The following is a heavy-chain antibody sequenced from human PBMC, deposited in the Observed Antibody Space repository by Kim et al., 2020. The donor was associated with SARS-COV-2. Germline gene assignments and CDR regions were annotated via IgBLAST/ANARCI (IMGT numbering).Heavy chain of an antibody. CDR3: ARGTWGGGGWGYGSGQYNRFDP. V-gene: IGHV1-46*03. Sequence: ASVKVSCKASGYTFTSSHIQWVRQAPGQGLEWMGIINPSGGSTIYAQKLQGRVTMTRDTSTGTVYMESSSLRSEDTALYYCARGTWGGGGWGYGSGQYNRFDPWGQGTLVTVSS. D-gene: IGHD3-10*01. CDR2: INPSGGST. J-gene: IGHJ5*02. CDR1: GYTFTSSH.